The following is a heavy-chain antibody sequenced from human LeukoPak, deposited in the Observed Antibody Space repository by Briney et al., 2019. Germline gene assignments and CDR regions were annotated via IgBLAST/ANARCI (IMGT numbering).Heavy chain of an antibody. CDR1: GFTFSSYW. CDR2: IKQDGGQK. Sequence: GGSLRLSCAASGFTFSSYWMSWVRQAPGKWLEWVANIKQDGGQKYYVDSGKGRYTISTDNAKHSMYLQMNRLRAEETAVYYCARGSSWTNCFDPWGQGTLVTVSS. J-gene: IGHJ5*02. CDR3: ARGSSWTNCFDP. V-gene: IGHV3-7*04. D-gene: IGHD6-13*01.